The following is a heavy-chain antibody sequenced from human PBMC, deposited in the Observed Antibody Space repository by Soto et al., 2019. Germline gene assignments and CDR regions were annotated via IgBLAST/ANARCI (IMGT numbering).Heavy chain of an antibody. CDR1: GGSISSYY. Sequence: SETLSLTCTVSGGSISSYYWSWIRQPPGKGLEWLGYIYYSGSTNYNASLKSRVTISVDTSKNQFSLKLSPVTAADTALYYCARLARGWDNWFDPWGQGTLVTVSS. D-gene: IGHD6-19*01. V-gene: IGHV4-59*01. CDR2: IYYSGST. J-gene: IGHJ5*02. CDR3: ARLARGWDNWFDP.